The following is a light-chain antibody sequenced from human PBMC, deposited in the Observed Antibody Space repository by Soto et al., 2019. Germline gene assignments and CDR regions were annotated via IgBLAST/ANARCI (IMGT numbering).Light chain of an antibody. J-gene: IGLJ1*01. CDR3: KSYAGSNTYV. CDR1: KNDIGVYDF. Sequence: ALAQPPSWSVSPGEAVTISFTGTKNDIGVYDFVSCYQHHPGKAPRLIIYEVVQRPSGVPDRFSGSKSGNTASLTVSGLQAADEADYFCKSYAGSNTYVFGSGTKVTLL. CDR2: EVV. V-gene: IGLV2-8*01.